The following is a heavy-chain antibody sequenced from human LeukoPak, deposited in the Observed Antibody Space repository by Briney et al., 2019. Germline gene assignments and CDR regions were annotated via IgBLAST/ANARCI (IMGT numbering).Heavy chain of an antibody. V-gene: IGHV3-7*01. CDR3: AASAAGLDY. Sequence: GESLRLSCEASGFTFSSYWMNWVRQAPGKGLEWVTNIKEDGSEEYYVDFVKGRFIISRDNAKKSLFLQMNSLRAEDTAVYYCAASAAGLDYWGQGTLVTVSS. D-gene: IGHD6-13*01. J-gene: IGHJ4*02. CDR2: IKEDGSEE. CDR1: GFTFSSYW.